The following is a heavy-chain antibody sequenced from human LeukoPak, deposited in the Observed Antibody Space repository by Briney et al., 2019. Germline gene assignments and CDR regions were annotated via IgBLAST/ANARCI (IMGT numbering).Heavy chain of an antibody. CDR3: ATDYYGSGTNPSGNWFDP. CDR1: GYTFTSYG. V-gene: IGHV1-18*01. J-gene: IGHJ5*02. CDR2: ISAYNGNT. Sequence: ASVKVSCKASGYTFTSYGISWVRQAPGQGLEWMGWISAYNGNTNYAQKLQGRVTMTTDTSTSTAYMELSSLRSEDTAVYYCATDYYGSGTNPSGNWFDPWGQGTLVTVSS. D-gene: IGHD3-10*01.